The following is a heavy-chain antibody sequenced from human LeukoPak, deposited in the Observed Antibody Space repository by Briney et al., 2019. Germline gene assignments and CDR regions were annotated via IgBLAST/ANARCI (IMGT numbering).Heavy chain of an antibody. Sequence: GGSPRLSCAASGFTFSSYGMHWVRQAPGKGLEWMAVIRYVGSDKYYADSVKGRFTISRDNSQNTMYLQMNSLTAEDTAVYFCARGWQQLVPDYWGQGTLVTVSS. D-gene: IGHD6-13*01. CDR2: IRYVGSDK. J-gene: IGHJ4*02. CDR3: ARGWQQLVPDY. CDR1: GFTFSSYG. V-gene: IGHV3-30*12.